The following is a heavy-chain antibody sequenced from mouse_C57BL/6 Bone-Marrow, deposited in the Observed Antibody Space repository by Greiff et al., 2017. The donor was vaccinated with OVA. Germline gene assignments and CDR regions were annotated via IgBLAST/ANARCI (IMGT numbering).Heavy chain of an antibody. CDR3: AGRCLPLDD. CDR2: IYPGSGST. V-gene: IGHV1-55*01. J-gene: IGHJ2*01. CDR1: GYTFTSYW. Sequence: QVQLKQPGAELVKPGASVKMSCMASGYTFTSYWITWVKQRPGQGLEWIGDIYPGSGSTNYNEKFKSKATLTVDTSSSTAYMQLSILTSEDSAVYYWAGRCLPLDDWGQGTTLTVSS.